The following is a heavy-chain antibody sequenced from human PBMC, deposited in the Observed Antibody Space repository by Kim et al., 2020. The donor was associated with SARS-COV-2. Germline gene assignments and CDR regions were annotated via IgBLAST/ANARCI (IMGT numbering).Heavy chain of an antibody. Sequence: SETLSLTCTVSGGSISSYYWSWIRQPPGKGLEWIGYIYYSGSTNYNPSLKSRFTISVDTSKNQFSLKLSSVTAADTAVYYFARKGLGYCSGGSCYSAFD. CDR2: IYYSGST. D-gene: IGHD2-15*01. V-gene: IGHV4-59*01. CDR1: GGSISSYY. J-gene: IGHJ3*02. CDR3: ARKGLGYCSGGSCYSAFD.